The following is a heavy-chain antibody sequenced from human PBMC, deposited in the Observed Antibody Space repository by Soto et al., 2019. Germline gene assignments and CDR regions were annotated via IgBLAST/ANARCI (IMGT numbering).Heavy chain of an antibody. Sequence: GGSLRLSCAASGFTFSSYAMHWVRQAPGKGLEWVAVISYDGSNKYYADSVKGRFTISRDSFKNTLYLQMSSLRAEDTAVYYCAKGKISTTTYTSFDSWGQGTLVTVSS. D-gene: IGHD2-2*01. J-gene: IGHJ5*01. CDR3: AKGKISTTTYTSFDS. V-gene: IGHV3-30*14. CDR1: GFTFSSYA. CDR2: ISYDGSNK.